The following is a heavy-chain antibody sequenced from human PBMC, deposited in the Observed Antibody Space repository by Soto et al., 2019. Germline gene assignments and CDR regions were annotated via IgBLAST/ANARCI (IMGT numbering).Heavy chain of an antibody. D-gene: IGHD3-22*01. J-gene: IGHJ4*02. V-gene: IGHV3-30-3*01. CDR1: GFTFSSYA. CDR3: ARAQDYYDSSGSDY. CDR2: ISYDGSNK. Sequence: SLRLSCAASGFTFSSYAMHWVRQAPGKGLEWVAVISYDGSNKYYADSVKGRFTISRDNSENTLYLQMNSLRAEDTAVYYCARAQDYYDSSGSDYWGQGTLVTVSS.